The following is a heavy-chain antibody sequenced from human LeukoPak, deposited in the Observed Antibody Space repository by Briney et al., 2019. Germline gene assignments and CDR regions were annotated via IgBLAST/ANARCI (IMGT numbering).Heavy chain of an antibody. J-gene: IGHJ6*02. CDR1: GFTFSSYA. V-gene: IGHV3-30-3*01. Sequence: PGWSLRLSCAASGFTFSSYAMHWVRQAPGKGLEWVAVISYDGSNKYYADSVKGRFTISRDNSKNTLYLQMNSLRAEDTAVYYCARDARLRFDYYYGMDVWGQGTTVTVSS. D-gene: IGHD3-16*01. CDR2: ISYDGSNK. CDR3: ARDARLRFDYYYGMDV.